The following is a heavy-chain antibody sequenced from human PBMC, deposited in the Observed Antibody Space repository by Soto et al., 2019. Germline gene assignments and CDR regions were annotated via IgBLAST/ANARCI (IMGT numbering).Heavy chain of an antibody. Sequence: QITLKESGPTLVKPTQTLTLTCTFSGFSLSTSGVGVGWIRQPPGKALEWLALIYWDDDKRYSPSLKSRLTITKDTSKNQVVRTMTNMDPVDTATYYGAHRNRLYQFDYWGQGTLVTVSS. J-gene: IGHJ4*02. D-gene: IGHD3-16*01. CDR3: AHRNRLYQFDY. V-gene: IGHV2-5*02. CDR1: GFSLSTSGVG. CDR2: IYWDDDK.